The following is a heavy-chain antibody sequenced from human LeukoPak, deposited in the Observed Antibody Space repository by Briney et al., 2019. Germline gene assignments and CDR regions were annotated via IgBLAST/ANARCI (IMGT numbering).Heavy chain of an antibody. Sequence: PSQTLSLTCAVSGGSISSDNYYWSWIRQPPGKGLEWIGYIYHSGSTYCSPSLKSRVSISVDTSKNQFSLKLSSVTAADTAVYYCARRVISSNASFDYWGQGTLVTVSS. V-gene: IGHV4-30-4*01. CDR1: GGSISSDNYY. CDR2: IYHSGST. J-gene: IGHJ4*02. D-gene: IGHD2-21*01. CDR3: ARRVISSNASFDY.